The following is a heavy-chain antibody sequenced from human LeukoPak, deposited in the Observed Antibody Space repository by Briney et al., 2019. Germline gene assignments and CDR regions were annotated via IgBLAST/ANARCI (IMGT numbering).Heavy chain of an antibody. CDR3: ARLDILTGNYYYFNF. CDR1: GXTFSSYW. CDR2: ISGDGSTT. V-gene: IGHV3-74*01. D-gene: IGHD3-9*01. Sequence: GGSLRLSWAASGXTFSSYWMHWVRQAPGMGLVWVSRISGDGSTTSYADSVKGRFTISRDNAKNTLYLQMNSLRAEDTAVYYCARLDILTGNYYYFNFWGQGTSVTVSS. J-gene: IGHJ4*02.